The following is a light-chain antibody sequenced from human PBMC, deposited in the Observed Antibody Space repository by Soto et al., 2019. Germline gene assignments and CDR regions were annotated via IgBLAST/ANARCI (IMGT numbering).Light chain of an antibody. Sequence: SLLKPPASVSGSPGQSITISCTGTISDVGGYDYVSWYQQHPAKAPKLVIYEVTERPSGVSTRFSGSKSGNTASLTISGLRADDEADYYCSSFTSSSTYVCGTGTKVTVL. CDR2: EVT. CDR1: ISDVGGYDY. J-gene: IGLJ1*01. CDR3: SSFTSSSTYV. V-gene: IGLV2-14*01.